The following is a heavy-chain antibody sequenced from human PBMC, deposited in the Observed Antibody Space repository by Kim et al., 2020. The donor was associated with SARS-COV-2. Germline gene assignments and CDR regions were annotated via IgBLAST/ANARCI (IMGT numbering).Heavy chain of an antibody. V-gene: IGHV3-13*04. CDR3: ARGSLGIAGAYYGMDV. CDR2: IGTAGDT. J-gene: IGHJ6*02. CDR1: GFTFSSYD. D-gene: IGHD1-26*01. Sequence: LSLTCAASGFTFSSYDMHWVRQATGKGLEWVSAIGTAGDTYYPGSVKGRFTISRENAKNSLYLQMNSLRAGDTAVYYCARGSLGIAGAYYGMDVWGQ.